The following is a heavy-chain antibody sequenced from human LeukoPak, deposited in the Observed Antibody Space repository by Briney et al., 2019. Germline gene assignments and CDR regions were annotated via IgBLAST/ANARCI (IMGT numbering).Heavy chain of an antibody. CDR1: GYTFTSYD. D-gene: IGHD4-17*01. J-gene: IGHJ4*02. V-gene: IGHV1-46*01. CDR2: INPSGGST. CDR3: ARDRTTVVYYFDY. Sequence: APVKVSCKASGYTFTSYDINWVRQATGQGLEWMGIINPSGGSTSYAQKFQGRVTMTRDTSTSTVYMELSSLRSEDTAVYYCARDRTTVVYYFDYWGQGTLVTVSS.